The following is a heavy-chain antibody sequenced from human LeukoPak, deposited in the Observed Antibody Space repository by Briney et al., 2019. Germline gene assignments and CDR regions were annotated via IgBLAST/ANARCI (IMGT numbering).Heavy chain of an antibody. Sequence: SETLSLTCAVYGGSFSGYYWSWIRQTPGKGLEWIGEINHSGSTNYNPSLKSRVTISVDTSKNQFSLKLSSVTAADTAVYYCARDAIAAAGRSFDYWGQGTLVTVSS. CDR2: INHSGST. D-gene: IGHD6-13*01. V-gene: IGHV4-34*01. CDR1: GGSFSGYY. J-gene: IGHJ4*02. CDR3: ARDAIAAAGRSFDY.